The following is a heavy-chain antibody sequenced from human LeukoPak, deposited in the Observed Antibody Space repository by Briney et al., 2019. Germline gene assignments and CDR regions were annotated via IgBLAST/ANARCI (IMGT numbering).Heavy chain of an antibody. Sequence: GGSLRLSCAASGFTFDDYAMHWVRQAPGKGLEWVSGISWNSGSIGYADSVKGRFTISRDNAKNSLYLQMNSLRAEDTAVYYCARGKRDSSSWYLFDYYGMDVWGQGTTVTVSS. CDR2: ISWNSGSI. V-gene: IGHV3-9*01. CDR1: GFTFDDYA. CDR3: ARGKRDSSSWYLFDYYGMDV. J-gene: IGHJ6*02. D-gene: IGHD6-13*01.